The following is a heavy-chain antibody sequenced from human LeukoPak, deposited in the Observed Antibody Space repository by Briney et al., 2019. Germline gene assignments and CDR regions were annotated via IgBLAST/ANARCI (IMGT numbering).Heavy chain of an antibody. J-gene: IGHJ6*03. CDR3: ARVPGYYYYMDV. CDR2: IYYSGST. CDR1: GGSISSGSYY. V-gene: IGHV4-39*07. Sequence: SETLSLTCTVSGGSISSGSYYWGWIRQPPGKGLEWIGNIYYSGSTYYNPSLKSRVSISVDTSKNQFSLKLTSVTAADTAVYYCARVPGYYYYMDVWGKGTTVTISS.